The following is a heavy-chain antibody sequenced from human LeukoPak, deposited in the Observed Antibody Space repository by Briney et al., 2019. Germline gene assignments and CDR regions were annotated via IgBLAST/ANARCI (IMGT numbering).Heavy chain of an antibody. V-gene: IGHV3-7*03. D-gene: IGHD6-19*01. J-gene: IGHJ4*02. CDR1: GFKFRDHC. Sequence: GGSLRISCAVSGFKFRDHCMEWVRQAPGKGLEWVGHIKTDGSETYYVDSLKGRFSISRDNTNNALYLQMNSLRVEDTAVYYCAKNNGWFHLAQWGQGTLVTVSS. CDR3: AKNNGWFHLAQ. CDR2: IKTDGSET.